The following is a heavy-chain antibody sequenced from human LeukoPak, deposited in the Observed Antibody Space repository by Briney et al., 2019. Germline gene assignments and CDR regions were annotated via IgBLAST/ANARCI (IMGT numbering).Heavy chain of an antibody. J-gene: IGHJ4*02. D-gene: IGHD3-22*01. CDR2: ISYDGSNN. CDR1: GFTFSRYG. Sequence: GRSLRLSCAASGFTFSRYGMHWVRQAPGKGLEWVAVISYDGSNNYYADSVKGRFAISRDNAKNLLYLQMNSLRAEDTALYYCAREVSEGFDFWGQGTLVTVSS. CDR3: AREVSEGFDF. V-gene: IGHV3-30*03.